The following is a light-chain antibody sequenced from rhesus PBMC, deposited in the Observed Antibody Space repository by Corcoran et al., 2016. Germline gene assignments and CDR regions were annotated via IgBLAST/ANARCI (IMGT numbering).Light chain of an antibody. J-gene: IGKJ2*01. Sequence: DIQMTQSPSSLSASVGDRVTITCRASQGITNDLAWYQQKPGETPTLLIYEASSLQSGIPSRFSGSGSGTDFTLTISSLQSEDFATYYCQQYYSIPYSFGQGTKVEIK. V-gene: IGKV1-25*01. CDR2: EAS. CDR1: QGITND. CDR3: QQYYSIPYS.